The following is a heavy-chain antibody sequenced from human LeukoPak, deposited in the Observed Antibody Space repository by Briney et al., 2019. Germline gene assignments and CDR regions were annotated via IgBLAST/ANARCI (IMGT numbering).Heavy chain of an antibody. D-gene: IGHD5-12*01. CDR3: ARGGGSGYDLWY. CDR1: GFTVSTNY. V-gene: IGHV3-66*01. Sequence: PGQSLRLSCAASGFTVSTNYMSWVRQAPGHGLEWVSVISSGCSTYYADSVKGRFTISRDHSKNTLYLQMNSLRAEDTAVYYCARGGGSGYDLWYWGQGTLVTVSS. CDR2: ISSGCST. J-gene: IGHJ4*02.